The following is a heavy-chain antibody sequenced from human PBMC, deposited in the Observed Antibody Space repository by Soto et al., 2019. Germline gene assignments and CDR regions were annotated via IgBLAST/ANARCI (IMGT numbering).Heavy chain of an antibody. Sequence: TLSLTCIVSGGFISSADYYWSWIRQPPGKGLEWIGYIHDSGNSNYNPSLKSRVAISVDTSKNQFSLNLSSVTVADTAVYYCARDKITGLFDYWGQGTLVTVSS. V-gene: IGHV4-30-4*01. CDR1: GGFISSADYY. J-gene: IGHJ4*02. CDR3: ARDKITGLFDY. CDR2: IHDSGNS. D-gene: IGHD2-8*02.